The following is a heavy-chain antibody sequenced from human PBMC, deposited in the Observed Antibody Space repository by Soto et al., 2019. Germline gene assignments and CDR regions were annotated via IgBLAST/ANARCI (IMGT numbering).Heavy chain of an antibody. CDR2: INAGNGNT. D-gene: IGHD2-2*02. CDR1: GYTFTSYA. J-gene: IGHJ3*02. CDR3: ARGLYCSSTSCYRYSDAFDI. V-gene: IGHV1-3*01. Sequence: ASVKVSCKASGYTFTSYAMHWVRQAPGQRLEWMGWINAGNGNTKYSQKFQGRVTITRDTSASTAYMELSSLRSEDTAVYYCARGLYCSSTSCYRYSDAFDIWGQGTTVTVSS.